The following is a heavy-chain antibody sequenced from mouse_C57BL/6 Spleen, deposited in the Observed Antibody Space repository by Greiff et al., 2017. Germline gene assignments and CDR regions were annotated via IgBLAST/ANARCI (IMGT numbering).Heavy chain of an antibody. D-gene: IGHD2-5*01. CDR1: GYTFTSYW. CDR3: AREGPTIVTHFDY. V-gene: IGHV1-55*01. J-gene: IGHJ2*01. CDR2: IYPGSGST. Sequence: VQLQQPGAELVKPGASVKMSCKASGYTFTSYWITWVKQRPGQGLEWIGDIYPGSGSTNYNEKFKSKATLTVDTSSSTAYMQLSSLTSEDSAVYYCAREGPTIVTHFDYWGQGTTLTVSS.